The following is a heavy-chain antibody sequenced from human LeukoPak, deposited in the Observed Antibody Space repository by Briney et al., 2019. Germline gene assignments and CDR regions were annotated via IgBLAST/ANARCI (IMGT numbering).Heavy chain of an antibody. CDR1: GFTFSSYE. J-gene: IGHJ5*02. Sequence: PGGSLRLSCAASGFTFSSYEMNWVRQAPGKGLEWVSYISSSGSTIYYADSVKGRFTISRDNAKNSLYLQMNSLRAEDTAVYYCARNSKKWNYDIPSRLLDFDPWGQGTLVTVSS. V-gene: IGHV3-48*03. CDR2: ISSSGSTI. CDR3: ARNSKKWNYDIPSRLLDFDP. D-gene: IGHD3-9*01.